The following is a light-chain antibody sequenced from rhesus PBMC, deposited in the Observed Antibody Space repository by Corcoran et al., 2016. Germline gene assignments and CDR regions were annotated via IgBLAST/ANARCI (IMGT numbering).Light chain of an antibody. CDR3: SAYASSNTYI. J-gene: IGLJ1*01. V-gene: IGLV2-13*03. CDR2: EIS. Sequence: QAAPTQSPSVSGSPGQSVTISCTGTNSAIGGYNRVSWYQQHPDKAPKLMIYEISQRPSGVSDRFSGSKSGNTASLPISGLQADDEADYYCSAYASSNTYIFGSGTRLTVL. CDR1: NSAIGGYNR.